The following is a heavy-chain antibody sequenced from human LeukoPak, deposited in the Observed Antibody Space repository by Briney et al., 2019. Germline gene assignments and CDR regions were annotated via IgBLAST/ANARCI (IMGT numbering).Heavy chain of an antibody. V-gene: IGHV3-30*18. CDR2: ISDDGSNK. J-gene: IGHJ6*02. D-gene: IGHD5-12*01. CDR1: GFIFSNYG. CDR3: AKGGYSYDYYYYAMDV. Sequence: GGSLRLSCAASGFIFSNYGMHWVRQAPGKGLEWVAVISDDGSNKYYADSVKGRFIISRDNSKNTLYLQVNSLRPEDTAVYYCAKGGYSYDYYYYAMDVWGPGTTVTVSS.